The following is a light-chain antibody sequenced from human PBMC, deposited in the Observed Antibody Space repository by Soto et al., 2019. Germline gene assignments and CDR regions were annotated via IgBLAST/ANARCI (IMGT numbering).Light chain of an antibody. V-gene: IGKV1-17*01. CDR3: QQYNTYLT. J-gene: IGKJ4*01. CDR2: AAS. Sequence: DIQLTQSPSSLAASVGDRVTITCRASQDIRSAFGWYQQKPGKVPKLLIYAASTLQSGVPSRLSGSRSGTDFTLTISSLQPDDFATYYCQQYNTYLTFGGGTKVDI. CDR1: QDIRSA.